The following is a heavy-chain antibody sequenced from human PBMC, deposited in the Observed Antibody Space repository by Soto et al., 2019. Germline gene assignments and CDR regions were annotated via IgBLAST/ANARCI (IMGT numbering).Heavy chain of an antibody. D-gene: IGHD3-10*01. CDR2: ISSSSSTI. Sequence: EVQLVESGGGLVQRGGSLRLSCAASGLTFSSYSMNWVRQAPGKGLEWVSYISSSSSTIYYADSVKGRFTLSRDNAKNSVDLQMHSLRAEDTAVYYCAFGEESRYYYYGMDVWGQGTTVTVSS. CDR3: AFGEESRYYYYGMDV. V-gene: IGHV3-48*01. CDR1: GLTFSSYS. J-gene: IGHJ6*02.